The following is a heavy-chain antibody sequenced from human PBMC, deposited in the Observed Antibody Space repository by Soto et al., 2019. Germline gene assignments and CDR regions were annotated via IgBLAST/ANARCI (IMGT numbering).Heavy chain of an antibody. CDR3: VRRGSETGWYYDQ. CDR1: GFTFYRYD. D-gene: IGHD6-19*01. Sequence: EVQLLESGGGLVQPGGSLRLSCAASGFTFYRYDMFWVRQTPRRGLEWVSFISGSGGRIEYGDFVRGRFTASRDNAEDTLSLQMTSLAFDDTGVYYCVRRGSETGWYYDQWGQGTLVAVSS. V-gene: IGHV3-23*02. CDR2: ISGSGGRI. J-gene: IGHJ4*02.